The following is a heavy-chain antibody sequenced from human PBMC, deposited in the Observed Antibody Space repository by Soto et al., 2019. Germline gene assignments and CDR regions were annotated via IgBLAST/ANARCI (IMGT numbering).Heavy chain of an antibody. CDR2: MNPNSGNT. D-gene: IGHD3-10*01. CDR3: ARGSSLWFGESHVIDP. CDR1: GYTFTSYD. V-gene: IGHV1-8*01. J-gene: IGHJ5*02. Sequence: QVQLVQSGAEVKKPGASVKVSCKASGYTFTSYDINCVRQSTGQGLEWMGWMNPNSGNTGYAQQFQGRVIKTRNTSLRTAYMELSSLRSEDTAVYYCARGSSLWFGESHVIDPWGQGTLVTVSS.